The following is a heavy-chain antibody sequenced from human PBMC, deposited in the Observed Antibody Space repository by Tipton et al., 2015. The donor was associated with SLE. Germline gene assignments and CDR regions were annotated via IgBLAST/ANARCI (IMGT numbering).Heavy chain of an antibody. CDR1: GGTFSSYA. Sequence: QLVQSGAEVKKPGSSVKVSCKASGGTFSSYAISWVRQAPGQGLEWMGRIIPIFATANYAQNFQGRVTITTDESTSTAYMELSSLRSEDTAVYYCAREASGYDWKGGFDYWGQGTLVTVSS. D-gene: IGHD5-12*01. V-gene: IGHV1-69*18. J-gene: IGHJ4*02. CDR2: IIPIFATA. CDR3: AREASGYDWKGGFDY.